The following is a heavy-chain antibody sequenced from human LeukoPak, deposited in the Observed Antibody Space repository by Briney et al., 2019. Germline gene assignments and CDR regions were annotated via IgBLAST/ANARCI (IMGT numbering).Heavy chain of an antibody. V-gene: IGHV3-74*01. J-gene: IGHJ6*02. CDR2: IKSDGSAT. Sequence: PGGSLRLSCAASGFTFSTFFMHWVRQAPGKGLVWVSRIKSDGSATTYADPVKGRFTISRDNAKNTVYLQMNSLRADDTAVYYCAGPRTTDYYYGMDVWGQGTTVTVSS. CDR1: GFTFSTFF. CDR3: AGPRTTDYYYGMDV. D-gene: IGHD4-11*01.